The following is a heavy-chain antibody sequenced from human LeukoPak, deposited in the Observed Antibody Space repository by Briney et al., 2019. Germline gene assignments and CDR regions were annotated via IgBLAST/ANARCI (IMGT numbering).Heavy chain of an antibody. Sequence: PGGSLRLSCAASGFTFSSYGMHWVRQAPGKGLEWVAVIWYDGSNKYYADSVKGRFTISRDNSKNTLYLQMNSLRAEDTAVYYCARDATGIMITFGGVRRFDYWGQGTLVTVSS. J-gene: IGHJ4*02. CDR1: GFTFSSYG. V-gene: IGHV3-33*01. CDR2: IWYDGSNK. D-gene: IGHD3-16*01. CDR3: ARDATGIMITFGGVRRFDY.